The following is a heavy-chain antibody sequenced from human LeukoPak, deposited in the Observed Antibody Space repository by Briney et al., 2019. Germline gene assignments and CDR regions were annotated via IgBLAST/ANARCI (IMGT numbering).Heavy chain of an antibody. V-gene: IGHV3-23*01. CDR1: GFIVSSNY. D-gene: IGHD6-13*01. CDR2: ISGSGGST. CDR3: AKRETIAAAGSSDY. J-gene: IGHJ4*02. Sequence: GGSLRLSCAVSGFIVSSNYMTWVRQAPGKGLEWVSAISGSGGSTYYADSVKGRFTISRDNSKNTVYLQMNSLRAEDTAVYYCAKRETIAAAGSSDYWGQGTLVTVSS.